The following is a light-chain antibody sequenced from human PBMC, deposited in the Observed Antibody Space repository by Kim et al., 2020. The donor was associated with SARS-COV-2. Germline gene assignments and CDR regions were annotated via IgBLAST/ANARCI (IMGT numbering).Light chain of an antibody. CDR1: SSNMGNHY. Sequence: QSVLTQPPSASGTPGQRATIACSGSSSNMGNHYVYWYQQVPGTAPKLLIYRDNQRPSGVPDRFSGSKSGTSASLAISGLRSEVEADYYCAAWDDNQRGVFGRWTQVTV. V-gene: IGLV1-47*01. J-gene: IGLJ3*02. CDR3: AAWDDNQRGV. CDR2: RDN.